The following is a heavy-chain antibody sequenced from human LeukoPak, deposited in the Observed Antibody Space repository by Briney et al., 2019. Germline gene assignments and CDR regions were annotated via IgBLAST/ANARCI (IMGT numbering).Heavy chain of an antibody. CDR2: INHSGST. CDR3: ARPGRYGSGSYLYY. CDR1: GGSFSGYY. D-gene: IGHD3-10*01. Sequence: SETLSLTCAVYGGSFSGYYWSWIRQPPGKGLEWIGEINHSGSTNYNPSLKSRVTISVDTSKNQFSLKLSSVTAADTAVYYCARPGRYGSGSYLYYWGQGTLVTVSS. V-gene: IGHV4-34*01. J-gene: IGHJ4*02.